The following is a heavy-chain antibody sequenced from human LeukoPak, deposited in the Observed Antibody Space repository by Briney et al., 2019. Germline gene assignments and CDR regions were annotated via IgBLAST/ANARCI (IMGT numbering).Heavy chain of an antibody. V-gene: IGHV4-34*01. CDR2: INHSGST. CDR1: GGSLSGYY. J-gene: IGHJ4*02. D-gene: IGHD1-26*01. Sequence: SETLSLTCAVYGGSLSGYYWSWIRQPPGKGLEWIGEINHSGSTNYNPSLKSRVTISVDTSKNQFSLKLSSVTAADTAVYYCARRAGGSYRFDYWGQGTLVTVSS. CDR3: ARRAGGSYRFDY.